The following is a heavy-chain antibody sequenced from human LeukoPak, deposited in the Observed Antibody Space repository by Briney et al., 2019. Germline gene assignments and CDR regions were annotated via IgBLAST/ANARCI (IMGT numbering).Heavy chain of an antibody. CDR1: GYTFTNLD. J-gene: IGHJ4*02. CDR3: ARGIDAGVDF. V-gene: IGHV1-8*01. CDR2: MNPNNGIT. Sequence: ASVKVSCKASGYTFTNLDINWVRQATGQGLEWMGWMNPNNGITDHAQKFQGRVAMTRDTSTGTAYMELSSLTFEDKAVYYCARGIDAGVDFWGQGTLITVSS. D-gene: IGHD7-27*01.